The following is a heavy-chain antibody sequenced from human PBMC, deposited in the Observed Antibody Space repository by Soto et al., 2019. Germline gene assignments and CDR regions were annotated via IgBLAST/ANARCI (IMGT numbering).Heavy chain of an antibody. V-gene: IGHV4-31*03. Sequence: SETLSLTCTVSGGSISSGGYYWTWIRQHPGKGLEWIGRIFYSGTTNYNPSLKGRVTISVDTSQNQFSLKLTSVTAADTAVYYCAKSTSLNAFDIWAKGQWSPSPQ. J-gene: IGHJ3*02. CDR2: IFYSGTT. CDR3: AKSTSLNAFDI. CDR1: GGSISSGGYY.